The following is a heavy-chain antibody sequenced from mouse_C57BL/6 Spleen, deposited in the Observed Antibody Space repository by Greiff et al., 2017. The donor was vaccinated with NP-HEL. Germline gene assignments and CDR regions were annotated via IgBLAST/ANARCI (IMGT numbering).Heavy chain of an antibody. CDR2: ISYDGSN. Sequence: EVQRVESGPGLVKPSQSLSLTCSVTGYSITSCYYWNWIRQFPGNKLEWMGYISYDGSNNYNPSLKNRISITRDTSKNQFFLKLNSVTTEDTATYYCARDYYGSSYWYFDVWGTGTTVTVSS. CDR3: ARDYYGSSYWYFDV. CDR1: GYSITSCYY. V-gene: IGHV3-6*01. J-gene: IGHJ1*03. D-gene: IGHD1-1*01.